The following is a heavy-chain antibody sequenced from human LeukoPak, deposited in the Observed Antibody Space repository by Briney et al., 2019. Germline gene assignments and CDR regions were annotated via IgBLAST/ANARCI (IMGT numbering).Heavy chain of an antibody. CDR1: GFTFGKYW. D-gene: IGHD3-3*01. Sequence: GGSLRLSCVASGFTFGKYWMSWVRQAPGKGLEWVANIKLDGSEKNYVDSVEGRFTISRDNTMNSLYLQMNSLRVEDTAVFYCARDQYDTWSRRGNFDSWGQGTLVIVSS. CDR2: IKLDGSEK. J-gene: IGHJ4*02. V-gene: IGHV3-7*03. CDR3: ARDQYDTWSRRGNFDS.